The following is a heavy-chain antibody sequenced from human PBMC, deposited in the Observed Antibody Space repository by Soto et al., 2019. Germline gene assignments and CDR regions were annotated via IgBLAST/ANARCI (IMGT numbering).Heavy chain of an antibody. CDR3: ARTGRGSGVYNWFDP. Sequence: ASVKVSCKASGYTFTSYGISWVRQAPGQGLEWMGWISAYNGNTNYAQKLQGRGTMTTDTSTSTAYMELRSLRSDDTAVYYCARTGRGSGVYNWFDPWGQGTLVTVSS. D-gene: IGHD3-3*01. V-gene: IGHV1-18*01. J-gene: IGHJ5*02. CDR2: ISAYNGNT. CDR1: GYTFTSYG.